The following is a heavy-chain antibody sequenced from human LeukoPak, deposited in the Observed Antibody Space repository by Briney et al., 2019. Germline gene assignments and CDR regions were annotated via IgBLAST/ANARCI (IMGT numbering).Heavy chain of an antibody. CDR1: GFTFDDYG. V-gene: IGHV3-20*04. J-gene: IGHJ4*02. CDR3: ARDDYYGSGSYSTDY. Sequence: TGGSLRLSCAASGFTFDDYGMSWVRQAPGKGLEWVSGIHWNGGSTSYADSVKGRFTISRDNAKNSLYLQMNSLRAEDTALYYCARDDYYGSGSYSTDYWGQGTLVTVSS. D-gene: IGHD3-10*01. CDR2: IHWNGGST.